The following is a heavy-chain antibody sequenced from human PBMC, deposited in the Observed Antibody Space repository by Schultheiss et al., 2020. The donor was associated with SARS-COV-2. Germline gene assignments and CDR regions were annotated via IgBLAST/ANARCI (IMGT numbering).Heavy chain of an antibody. CDR3: ATETRDPFYYYYYMDV. CDR1: GFTFSSYA. CDR2: ISGSGGST. V-gene: IGHV3-23*01. J-gene: IGHJ6*03. Sequence: GGSLRLSCAASGFTFSSYAMSWVRQAPGKGLEWVSAISGSGGSTYYADSVKGRFTISRDNSKNTLYLQMNSLRAEDTAVYYCATETRDPFYYYYYMDVWGKGTTVTVSS. D-gene: IGHD1-14*01.